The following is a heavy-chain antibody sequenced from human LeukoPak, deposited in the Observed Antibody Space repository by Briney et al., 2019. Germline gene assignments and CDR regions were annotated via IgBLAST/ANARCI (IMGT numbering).Heavy chain of an antibody. CDR3: ARDKNDSTIFDY. CDR1: GFTFSSYG. V-gene: IGHV3-30*19. J-gene: IGHJ4*02. Sequence: PGGSLRLSCTASGFTFSSYGMHWVRQAPGKGLEWVAVISYDGSNKYYADSVKGRFTISRDNSKNTLYLQMNSLRAEDTAVYYCARDKNDSTIFDYWGQGTLVTVSS. CDR2: ISYDGSNK. D-gene: IGHD3-22*01.